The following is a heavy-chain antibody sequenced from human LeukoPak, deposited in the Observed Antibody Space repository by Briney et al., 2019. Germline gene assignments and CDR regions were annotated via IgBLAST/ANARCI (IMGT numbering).Heavy chain of an antibody. J-gene: IGHJ5*02. CDR3: ARARLSQLLSNWFDP. Sequence: SETLSLTCAVYGGSFSGYYWSWIRQPPEKGLEWIGEINHSGSTNYNPSLKSRVTISVDTSKNQFSLKLSSVTAADTAVYYCARARLSQLLSNWFDPWGQGTLVTVSS. D-gene: IGHD2-2*01. CDR1: GGSFSGYY. V-gene: IGHV4-34*01. CDR2: INHSGST.